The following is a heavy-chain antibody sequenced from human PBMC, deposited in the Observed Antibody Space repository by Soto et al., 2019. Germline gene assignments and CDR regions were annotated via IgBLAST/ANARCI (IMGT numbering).Heavy chain of an antibody. CDR3: VRVAGSASWYETDS. Sequence: SETLSLTCAVSGYSISSGYYWGWIRQPPGKGLEWLGTTYYGASSYYNPSLRSRITILLDASANQLSLKLSSVTAADTAVYFCVRVAGSASWYETDSWGQGILVTVSS. J-gene: IGHJ4*02. CDR1: GYSISSGYY. D-gene: IGHD6-13*01. V-gene: IGHV4-38-2*01. CDR2: TYYGASS.